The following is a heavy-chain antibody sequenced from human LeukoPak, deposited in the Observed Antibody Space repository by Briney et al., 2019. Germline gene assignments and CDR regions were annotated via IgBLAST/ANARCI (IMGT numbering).Heavy chain of an antibody. CDR2: IKGDGSYK. CDR3: ATSADSSGND. Sequence: QPGGSLRLSCAASGFTFSNYWMSWVRQAPGKGLEWVANIKGDGSYKYYVDSVKGRFTISRDNVKSSVYLQMNTLRAEDTAVYYCATSADSSGNDWGQGTLVTVSS. D-gene: IGHD3-22*01. V-gene: IGHV3-7*03. J-gene: IGHJ4*02. CDR1: GFTFSNYW.